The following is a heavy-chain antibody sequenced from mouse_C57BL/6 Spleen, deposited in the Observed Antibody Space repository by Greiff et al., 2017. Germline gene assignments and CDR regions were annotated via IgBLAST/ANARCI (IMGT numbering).Heavy chain of an antibody. V-gene: IGHV5-4*01. Sequence: EVQRVESGGGLVKPGGSLKLSCAASGFTFSSYAMSWVRQTPEKRLEWVATISDGGSYTYYPDNVKGRFTISRDNAKNNLYLQMSHLKSEDTAMYYCARDGYDYYFDYWGQGTTLTGSS. CDR1: GFTFSSYA. CDR3: ARDGYDYYFDY. J-gene: IGHJ2*01. CDR2: ISDGGSYT. D-gene: IGHD2-14*01.